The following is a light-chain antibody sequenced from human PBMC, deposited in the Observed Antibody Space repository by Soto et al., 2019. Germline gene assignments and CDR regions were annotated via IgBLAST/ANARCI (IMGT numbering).Light chain of an antibody. CDR3: SSYTSTSTV. CDR2: DVS. Sequence: QSALTQPASVSGSPGQSITISCTGTSSDVGVSWYQQHPGKAPKLMIIDVSNRPSGVSHRFSGSKSGNTASLTISGLQAEDEADYYCSSYTSTSTVFAGGTKLPS. V-gene: IGLV2-14*03. J-gene: IGLJ3*02. CDR1: SSDVGV.